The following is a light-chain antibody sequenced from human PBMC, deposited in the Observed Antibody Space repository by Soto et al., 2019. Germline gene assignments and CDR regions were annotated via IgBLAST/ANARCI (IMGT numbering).Light chain of an antibody. J-gene: IGKJ1*01. V-gene: IGKV3-20*01. CDR1: QSIGSSY. Sequence: EIVLTQSPGTLSLSPGERATLSCRASQSIGSSYLAWYQQQPGQAPRLLIYGASSRATGIPDRFSGSGSGTDFTLTTSRLEPEDFAVYYCQQYGSSSWTFGQGTKVDIK. CDR3: QQYGSSSWT. CDR2: GAS.